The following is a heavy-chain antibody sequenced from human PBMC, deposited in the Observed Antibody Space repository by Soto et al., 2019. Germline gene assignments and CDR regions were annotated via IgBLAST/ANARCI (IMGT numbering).Heavy chain of an antibody. Sequence: QVQLVQSGAEVKKPGSSVKVSCKASGGAFGSYAINWVRQDPGQGREWMGGIIPMFETTNYAQRFQGRVTVTADESTSPVYLELTRLRSEDTGMYYCTRHRGYSSVYWGHDFWGQGTLGTVSS. CDR3: TRHRGYSSVYWGHDF. V-gene: IGHV1-69*19. J-gene: IGHJ4*02. D-gene: IGHD5-18*01. CDR1: GGAFGSYA. CDR2: IIPMFETT.